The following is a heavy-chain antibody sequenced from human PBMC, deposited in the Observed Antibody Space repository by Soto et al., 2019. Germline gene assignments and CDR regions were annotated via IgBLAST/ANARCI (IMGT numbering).Heavy chain of an antibody. D-gene: IGHD7-27*01. Sequence: EVQVLESEGGLVQPGGSLRLSCAGSGFTFINYAMNWVRQAPGKGLEWGSSISGGGDAAFFPDSVRGRFTISRDNSKNTVTLQMNSLGVDDTAVYYCARKILGSTTRPNYWYFDLWGRGTLVTVSS. V-gene: IGHV3-23*01. CDR2: ISGGGDAA. J-gene: IGHJ2*01. CDR1: GFTFINYA. CDR3: ARKILGSTTRPNYWYFDL.